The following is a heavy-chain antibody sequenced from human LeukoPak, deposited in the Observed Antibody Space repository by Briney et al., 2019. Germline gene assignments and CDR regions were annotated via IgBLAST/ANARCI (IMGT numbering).Heavy chain of an antibody. CDR2: ISSDVTYT. Sequence: GSLRLSCAASGFTFSSHLMHWVRQAPGKGLVWVSRISSDVTYTNYADSVRGRFTISRDNAKNALYLQMNSLRAEDTAVYYCARDSDLWSFDYWGQGTLVTVSS. CDR1: GFTFSSHL. J-gene: IGHJ4*02. V-gene: IGHV3-74*01. CDR3: ARDSDLWSFDY. D-gene: IGHD2-8*02.